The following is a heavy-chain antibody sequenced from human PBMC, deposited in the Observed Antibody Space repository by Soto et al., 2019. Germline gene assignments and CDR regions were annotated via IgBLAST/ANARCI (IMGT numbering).Heavy chain of an antibody. V-gene: IGHV4-30-4*01. D-gene: IGHD4-17*01. CDR1: GGSISSGDYY. CDR3: ARDAQYGVFDD. Sequence: PSETLSLTCTVSGGSISSGDYYWSWIRQPPGKGLEWIGYIYHSGSTYYNPSLKSRVTISVDTSKNQFSLKLSSVTAADTAVYYCARDAQYGVFDDWGQGTLVTVSS. J-gene: IGHJ4*02. CDR2: IYHSGST.